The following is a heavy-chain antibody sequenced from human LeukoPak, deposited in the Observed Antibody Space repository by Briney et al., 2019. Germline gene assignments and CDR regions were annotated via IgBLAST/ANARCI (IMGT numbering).Heavy chain of an antibody. CDR1: GGTFSSYA. D-gene: IGHD3-22*01. CDR3: ARLGHYYDSSGYYFGAFDI. Sequence: ASVKVSCKASGGTFSSYAISWVRQAPGQGLEWMGWISAYNGNTNYAQKLQGRVTMTTDTSTSTAYMELRSLRSDDTAVYYCARLGHYYDSSGYYFGAFDIWGQGTMVTVSS. CDR2: ISAYNGNT. V-gene: IGHV1-18*01. J-gene: IGHJ3*02.